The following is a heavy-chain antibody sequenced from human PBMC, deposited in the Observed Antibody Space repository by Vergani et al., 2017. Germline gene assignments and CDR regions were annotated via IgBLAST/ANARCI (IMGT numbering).Heavy chain of an antibody. J-gene: IGHJ4*02. CDR1: GGSLSSSSYY. D-gene: IGHD3-22*01. CDR3: ASPSNYYDSSGYTDY. CDR2: IYYSGST. V-gene: IGHV4-39*01. Sequence: QLQLQESGPGLVKPSETLSLTCTVSGGSLSSSSYYWGWIRQPPGKGLEWIGCIYYSGSTYYNPSLKSRGTISVDTSKNQFSLKLSSVTAADTAVYYCASPSNYYDSSGYTDYWGQGTLVTVSS.